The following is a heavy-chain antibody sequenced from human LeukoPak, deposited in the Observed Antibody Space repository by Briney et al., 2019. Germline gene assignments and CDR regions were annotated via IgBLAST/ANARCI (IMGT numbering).Heavy chain of an antibody. Sequence: GGSLRLSCAASGXTFSSHWMHWVRQAPGKGLVWVSRINTDGSSTDYADSVKGRFTISRDNAKNTLYLQMNSLRAEDTAVYYCSRDPSSGYSYGLDYWGQGTLVTVSS. CDR3: SRDPSSGYSYGLDY. V-gene: IGHV3-74*01. CDR1: GXTFSSHW. J-gene: IGHJ4*02. CDR2: INTDGSST. D-gene: IGHD5-18*01.